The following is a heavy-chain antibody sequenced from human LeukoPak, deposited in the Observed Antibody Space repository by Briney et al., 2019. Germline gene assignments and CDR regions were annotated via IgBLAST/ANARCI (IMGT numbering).Heavy chain of an antibody. V-gene: IGHV4-61*02. D-gene: IGHD1-1*01. Sequence: PSQTLSLTCTVSGGSISSGSYYWSWIRQPAGKGLEWIGRIYTSGSTNYNPSLKSRVTISVDTSKNQFSLKLSSVTAADTAVYYCARQYNWNDDYAFDIWGQGTMVTVSS. CDR1: GGSISSGSYY. CDR3: ARQYNWNDDYAFDI. CDR2: IYTSGST. J-gene: IGHJ3*02.